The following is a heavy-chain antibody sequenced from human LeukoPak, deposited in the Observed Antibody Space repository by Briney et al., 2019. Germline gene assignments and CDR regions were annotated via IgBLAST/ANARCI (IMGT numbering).Heavy chain of an antibody. CDR3: ARAHQSERVLWFGELFFDY. V-gene: IGHV4-59*01. CDR2: IYYSGST. J-gene: IGHJ4*02. Sequence: SETLSLTCTVSGGSISSYYWSWLRQPPGKGLEWIGYIYYSGSTNYNPSLKSRVTISVDTSKNQFSLKLSSVTAADTAVYYCARAHQSERVLWFGELFFDYWGQGTLVTVSS. D-gene: IGHD3-10*01. CDR1: GGSISSYY.